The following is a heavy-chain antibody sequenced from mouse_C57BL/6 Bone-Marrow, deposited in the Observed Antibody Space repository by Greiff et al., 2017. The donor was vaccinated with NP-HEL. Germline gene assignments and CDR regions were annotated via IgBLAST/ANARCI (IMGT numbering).Heavy chain of an antibody. V-gene: IGHV7-3*01. CDR1: GFTFTDYY. Sequence: EVKVVESGGGLVQPGGSLSLSCAASGFTFTDYYMSWVRQPPGTALEWLGFIRNKANGYTTEYSASVKGRFTISRYNSQSILYLQMNALRAEDSATYYCARYPDWYFDVWGTGTTVTVSS. CDR3: ARYPDWYFDV. J-gene: IGHJ1*03. CDR2: IRNKANGYTT.